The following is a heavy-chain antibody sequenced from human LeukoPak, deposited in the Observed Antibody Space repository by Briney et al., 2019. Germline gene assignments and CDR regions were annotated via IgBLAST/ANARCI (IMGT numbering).Heavy chain of an antibody. V-gene: IGHV3-66*01. J-gene: IGHJ4*02. Sequence: TGGSLRLSCAASGFIVTTSYMSWVRQAQGKGLEWVSVTYSGGSTSHSDSVKGRFTVSRDDSKNMVYLQMNSMRHDDTAVYYCARTYYDYRVGTNYFDYWGQGTLVTVSS. CDR2: TYSGGST. CDR1: GFIVTTSY. D-gene: IGHD3-3*01. CDR3: ARTYYDYRVGTNYFDY.